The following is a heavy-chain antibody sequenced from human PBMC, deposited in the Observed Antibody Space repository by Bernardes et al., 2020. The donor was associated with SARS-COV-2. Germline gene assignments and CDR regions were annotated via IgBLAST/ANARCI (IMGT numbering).Heavy chain of an antibody. Sequence: ETLSLTCTVSGGSISSSSYYWGWIRQPPGKGLEWIGSIYYSGSTYYNPSLKSRVTISVDTSKNQFSLKLSSVTAADTAIYYCARGGTGGMQAFAYWGQGTLVTGSS. CDR2: IYYSGST. CDR1: GGSISSSSYY. D-gene: IGHD3-16*01. CDR3: ARGGTGGMQAFAY. V-gene: IGHV4-39*01. J-gene: IGHJ4*02.